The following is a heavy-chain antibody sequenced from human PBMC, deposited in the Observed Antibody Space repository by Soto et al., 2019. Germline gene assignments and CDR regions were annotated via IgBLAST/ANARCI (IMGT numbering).Heavy chain of an antibody. J-gene: IGHJ6*02. CDR3: ARRYYDSSGYYPPYYYGMDV. CDR2: INAGNGNT. V-gene: IGHV1-3*01. CDR1: GYTFTSYA. Sequence: ASVKVSCKASGYTFTSYAMHWVRQAPGQRLEWMGWINAGNGNTKYSQKFQGRVTITRDTSASTAYMELSSLRSEDTAVYYCARRYYDSSGYYPPYYYGMDVWGQGTTVTVSS. D-gene: IGHD3-22*01.